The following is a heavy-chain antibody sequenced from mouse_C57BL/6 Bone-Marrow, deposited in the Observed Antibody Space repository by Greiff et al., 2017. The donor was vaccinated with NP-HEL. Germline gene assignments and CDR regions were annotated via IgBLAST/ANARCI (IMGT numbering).Heavy chain of an antibody. D-gene: IGHD1-1*01. CDR1: VYTFTTYF. J-gene: IGHJ3*01. V-gene: IGHV1-50*01. Sequence: QVQLQQPGAELVKSGEGGKMSCPASVYTFTTYFIHFLKQMPGQGLEWIGEIDPSDSYTNYNQKFKGKATLTVDTSSSTANMQLSSLTSEDSAVYYCARKAYYGRSYEFAYWGQGTLVTVSA. CDR3: ARKAYYGRSYEFAY. CDR2: IDPSDSYT.